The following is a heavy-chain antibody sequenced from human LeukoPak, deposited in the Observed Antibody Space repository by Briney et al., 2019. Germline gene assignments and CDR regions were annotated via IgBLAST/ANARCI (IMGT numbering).Heavy chain of an antibody. V-gene: IGHV4-59*01. Sequence: SETLSLTCAVYGGSFSGYYWSWIRQPPGKGLEWIGLIYYSGSTNYNPSLKSRVTISVDTSKNQFSLKLTSVTAADTAVYYCAREVVAAPGTVDYWGQGTLVTVSS. J-gene: IGHJ4*02. CDR1: GGSFSGYY. CDR2: IYYSGST. CDR3: AREVVAAPGTVDY. D-gene: IGHD6-13*01.